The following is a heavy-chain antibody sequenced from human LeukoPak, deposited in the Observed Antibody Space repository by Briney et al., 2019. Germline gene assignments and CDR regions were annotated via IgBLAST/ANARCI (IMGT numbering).Heavy chain of an antibody. Sequence: GGSMRLSCAASGFTFSNHAMSWVRQAPGKGLEWVSGISSSGGSTFFADHVKGRFTISRDNAKNSLYLQVTTLQAEDTAVYYCARRSPGTSSLFYYYMDVWGKGTTVTVSS. D-gene: IGHD1-26*01. CDR2: ISSSGGST. V-gene: IGHV3-23*01. CDR1: GFTFSNHA. CDR3: ARRSPGTSSLFYYYMDV. J-gene: IGHJ6*03.